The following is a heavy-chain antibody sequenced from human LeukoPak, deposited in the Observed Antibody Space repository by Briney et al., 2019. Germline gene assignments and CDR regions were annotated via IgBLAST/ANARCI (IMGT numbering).Heavy chain of an antibody. CDR2: IYPGDSDT. CDR1: GCRFTSYW. Sequence: GGALQISCQGSGCRFTSYWIGWVRQMPGKGLEGMGIIYPGDSDTRYSPSFQGQVTISADKSISTAYLQWSSLKASDTAMYYCARHPLGYCSSTSCYTADVEWFDPWGQGTLVTVSS. J-gene: IGHJ5*02. V-gene: IGHV5-51*01. D-gene: IGHD2-2*02. CDR3: ARHPLGYCSSTSCYTADVEWFDP.